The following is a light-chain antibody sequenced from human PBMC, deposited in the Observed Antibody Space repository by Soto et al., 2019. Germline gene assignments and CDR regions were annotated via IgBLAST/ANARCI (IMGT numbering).Light chain of an antibody. CDR2: ENN. CDR3: ATWDTSLSAGV. J-gene: IGLJ1*01. Sequence: SVLTQPPSGNAAPGGRVSVSYYRSGSNIENNFVSWYRQLPGTAPKLLIYENNRRPSGIPDRFSGSKSGTSATLDIAGLETGDEADYYCATWDTSLSAGVFGPGTKVTVL. V-gene: IGLV1-51*02. CDR1: GSNIENNF.